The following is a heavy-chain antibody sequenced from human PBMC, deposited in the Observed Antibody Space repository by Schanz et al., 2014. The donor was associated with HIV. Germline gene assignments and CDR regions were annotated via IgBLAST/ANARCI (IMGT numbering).Heavy chain of an antibody. J-gene: IGHJ4*02. D-gene: IGHD3-3*01. CDR2: INHSGST. Sequence: QVQLQQWGAGLLKPSETLSLTCAVYGGSFSGYFWAWIRQPPGKGLEWIGEINHSGSTNYNPSLKIRVPITVNTSKDPFTLELPSVTAADTAVYYCAKLILFDNHDFWSGYPDWGQGTLVTVSS. CDR3: AKLILFDNHDFWSGYPD. V-gene: IGHV4-34*01. CDR1: GGSFSGYF.